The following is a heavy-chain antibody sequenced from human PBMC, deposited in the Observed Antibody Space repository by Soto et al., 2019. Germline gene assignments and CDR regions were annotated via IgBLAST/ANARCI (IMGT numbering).Heavy chain of an antibody. Sequence: QVQLQESGPGLVKPSQTLSLTCSVSGGSISSGGYYWSWIRQHPGKGLEWIGYMNYSGNTYYNPSRKSRLTISEHTSKHQCSPKLRSVTAADTAVYYCAVVGPCRAMGVCGQVTTVTVSS. CDR1: GGSISSGGYY. V-gene: IGHV4-31*03. CDR3: AVVGPCRAMGV. J-gene: IGHJ6*02. D-gene: IGHD2-21*01. CDR2: MNYSGNT.